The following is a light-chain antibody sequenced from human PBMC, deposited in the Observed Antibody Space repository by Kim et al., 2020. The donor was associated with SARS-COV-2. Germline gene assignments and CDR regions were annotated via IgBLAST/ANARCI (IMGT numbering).Light chain of an antibody. Sequence: GQSSTSSCTGTDSDVGAYGFVSWYQQHPDKAPQLIIYDVFNRPSGVSNRFSGSKSGNTASLTISGLQAEDEADYYCGSYTTSTTIVFGGGTKVTVL. CDR3: GSYTTSTTIV. J-gene: IGLJ2*01. CDR2: DVF. V-gene: IGLV2-14*03. CDR1: DSDVGAYGF.